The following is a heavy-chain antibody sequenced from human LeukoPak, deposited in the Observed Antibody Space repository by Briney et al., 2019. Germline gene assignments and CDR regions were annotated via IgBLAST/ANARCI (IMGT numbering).Heavy chain of an antibody. Sequence: SETLSLTCTVSGGSISGYYWSWIRQPPGKGLKWIGYISYTGSTNYNPSLKSPVTISVDTSKNQFSLKLSSVTAADTAVYFCAGRGMYYYGYWGQGTLVTVSS. CDR2: ISYTGST. V-gene: IGHV4-59*01. CDR3: AGRGMYYYGY. D-gene: IGHD3-10*01. CDR1: GGSISGYY. J-gene: IGHJ4*02.